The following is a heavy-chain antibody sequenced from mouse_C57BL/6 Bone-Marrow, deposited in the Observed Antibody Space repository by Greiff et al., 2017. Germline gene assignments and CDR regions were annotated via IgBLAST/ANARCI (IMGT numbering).Heavy chain of an antibody. V-gene: IGHV5-16*01. Sequence: EVKLVESEGGLVQPGSSMKLSCTASGFTFSDYYMAWVRQVPEKGLEWVANINYDGSSTYYLDSLKSRFIISRDNAKNILYLQMSSLKSEDTATYYCARDPPGTGYFDYWGQGTTLTVSS. CDR1: GFTFSDYY. CDR3: ARDPPGTGYFDY. CDR2: INYDGSST. D-gene: IGHD4-1*01. J-gene: IGHJ2*01.